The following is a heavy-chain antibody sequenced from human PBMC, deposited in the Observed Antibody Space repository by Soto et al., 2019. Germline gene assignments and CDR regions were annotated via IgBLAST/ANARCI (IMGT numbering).Heavy chain of an antibody. D-gene: IGHD5-18*01. CDR1: GGSISSSSYY. Sequence: SETLSLTCTVSGGSISSSSYYWGWIRQPPGKGLEWIGSIYYSGSTYYNPPLKSRVTISVDTSKNQFSLKLSSVTAADTAVYYCARGYSYGLINYYYGMDVWGQGTTVTVSS. J-gene: IGHJ6*02. CDR2: IYYSGST. V-gene: IGHV4-39*01. CDR3: ARGYSYGLINYYYGMDV.